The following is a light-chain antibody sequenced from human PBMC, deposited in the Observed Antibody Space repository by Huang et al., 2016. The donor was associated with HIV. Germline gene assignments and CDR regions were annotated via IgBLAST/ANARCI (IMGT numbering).Light chain of an antibody. CDR3: QQYNDWPLT. Sequence: EIVMTQSPATLSVSPGERATLSCRASQSVSNYFAWYQQKPGQAPRPLIYEASTGATGIPARFSGSGSGTEFTLTISSLQSEDSAVYYCQQYNDWPLTFGGGTKVEIK. J-gene: IGKJ4*01. CDR2: EAS. CDR1: QSVSNY. V-gene: IGKV3-15*01.